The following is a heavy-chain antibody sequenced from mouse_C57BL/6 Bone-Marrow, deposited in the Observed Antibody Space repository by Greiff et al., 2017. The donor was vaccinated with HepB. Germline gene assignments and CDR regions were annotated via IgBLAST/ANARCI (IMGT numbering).Heavy chain of an antibody. V-gene: IGHV3-6*01. CDR3: ARVYYGSLYWYFDV. J-gene: IGHJ1*03. CDR2: ISYDGSN. Sequence: ESGPGLVKPSQSLSLTCSVTGYSITSGYYWNWIRQFPGNNLEWMGYISYDGSNNYNPSLKNRISITRDTSKNQFFLKLNSVTTEDTATYYCARVYYGSLYWYFDVWGTGTTVTVSS. D-gene: IGHD1-1*01. CDR1: GYSITSGYY.